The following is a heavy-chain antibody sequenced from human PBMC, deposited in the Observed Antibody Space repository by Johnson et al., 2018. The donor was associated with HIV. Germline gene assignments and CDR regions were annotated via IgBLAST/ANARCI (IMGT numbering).Heavy chain of an antibody. J-gene: IGHJ3*02. Sequence: QVQLVESGGGLVKPGGSLRLSCAASGFTFSDYYMSWIRQAPGKGLEWVSYITSSGSSLYYADYVTGRFTISRDNAKNSLYLQMNSLRAEDTALYYCARWSTEGSDAFDIWGQGTMVTVSS. CDR2: ITSSGSSL. V-gene: IGHV3-11*01. CDR1: GFTFSDYY. D-gene: IGHD1-26*01. CDR3: ARWSTEGSDAFDI.